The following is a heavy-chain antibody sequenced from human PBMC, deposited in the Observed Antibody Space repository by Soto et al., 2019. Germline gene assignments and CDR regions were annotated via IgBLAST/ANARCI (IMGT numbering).Heavy chain of an antibody. V-gene: IGHV1-69*12. J-gene: IGHJ5*02. CDR3: ARMNTAMVTGWFDP. CDR2: IIPIFGTA. D-gene: IGHD5-18*01. Sequence: QVQLVQSGAEVKKPGSSVKVSCKASGGTFSSYAISWVRQAPGQGLEWMGGIIPIFGTANYAQKFQGRVTITADESTSTAYMELSSLRSEDTAMYYCARMNTAMVTGWFDPWGQATLVTVSS. CDR1: GGTFSSYA.